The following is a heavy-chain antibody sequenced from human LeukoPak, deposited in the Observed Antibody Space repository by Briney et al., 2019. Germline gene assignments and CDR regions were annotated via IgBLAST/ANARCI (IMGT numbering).Heavy chain of an antibody. CDR2: LRYDGTNK. D-gene: IGHD3-10*01. V-gene: IGHV3-30*02. J-gene: IGHJ4*02. Sequence: GGSLRLSCAASGFTFSIYAMTWVRQAPGKGLEWVAFLRYDGTNKYYADSVKGRFTISRDNSKNTLYLQMNSLRAEDTAVYYCAKQFLWFGELSHFDYWGQGTLVTVSS. CDR3: AKQFLWFGELSHFDY. CDR1: GFTFSIYA.